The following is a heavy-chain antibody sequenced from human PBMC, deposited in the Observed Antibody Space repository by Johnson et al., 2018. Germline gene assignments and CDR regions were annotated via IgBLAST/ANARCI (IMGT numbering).Heavy chain of an antibody. CDR2: ILNDGNTK. Sequence: QVQLVESGGGVVQPGRSLRLSCAASGFTFSVYGMHWVRQAPGKGLEWVAVILNDGNTKDYADSVKGRFTISRDNSKTTLYLQMNSLRPEDTAVYFCARDWRSGRKLPYFDYWGQGTLVTVSS. CDR1: GFTFSVYG. D-gene: IGHD3-10*01. CDR3: ARDWRSGRKLPYFDY. V-gene: IGHV3-30*03. J-gene: IGHJ4*02.